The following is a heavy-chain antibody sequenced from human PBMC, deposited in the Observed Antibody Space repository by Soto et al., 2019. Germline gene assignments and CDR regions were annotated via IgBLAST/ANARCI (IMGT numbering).Heavy chain of an antibody. CDR3: AFLSNSPSP. J-gene: IGHJ5*02. Sequence: QVQLVESGGGVVQPGRSLRLSCAASGFTFSSYGIHWVRQAPGKGLEWVAVISHDGNNKYYADSVKGRFTISRDNSKNTLYLQMSSLRTEDTAVYYCAFLSNSPSPWGQGTLVTVSS. CDR1: GFTFSSYG. CDR2: ISHDGNNK. D-gene: IGHD4-4*01. V-gene: IGHV3-30*03.